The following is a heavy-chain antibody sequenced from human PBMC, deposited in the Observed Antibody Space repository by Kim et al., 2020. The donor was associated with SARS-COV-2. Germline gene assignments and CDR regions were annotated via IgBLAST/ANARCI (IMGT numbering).Heavy chain of an antibody. Sequence: SETLSLTCTVSGYSISSGYYWGWIRQPPGKGLEWIGSIYHSGSTYYNPSLKSRVTISVDTSKNQFSLKLSSVTAADTAVYYCASHGYSSSWYRNFDYWGQGTLVTVSS. J-gene: IGHJ4*02. D-gene: IGHD6-13*01. CDR2: IYHSGST. CDR1: GYSISSGYY. CDR3: ASHGYSSSWYRNFDY. V-gene: IGHV4-38-2*02.